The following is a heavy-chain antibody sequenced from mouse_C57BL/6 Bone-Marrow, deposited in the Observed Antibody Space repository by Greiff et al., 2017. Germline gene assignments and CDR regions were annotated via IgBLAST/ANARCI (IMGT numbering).Heavy chain of an antibody. Sequence: EVKVVESGAELVRPGSSVKMSCKTSGYTFTSYGINWVKQRPGQGLEWIGYIYIGNGYTEYNEKFKGKATLTSDTSSSTAYMQLSSLTSEDSAIYFCASIYYDYALDYWGQGTTLTVSS. CDR1: GYTFTSYG. D-gene: IGHD2-4*01. J-gene: IGHJ2*01. CDR2: IYIGNGYT. CDR3: ASIYYDYALDY. V-gene: IGHV1-58*01.